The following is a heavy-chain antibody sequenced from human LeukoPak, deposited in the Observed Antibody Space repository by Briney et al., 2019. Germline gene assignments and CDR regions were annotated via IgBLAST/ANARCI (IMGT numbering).Heavy chain of an antibody. V-gene: IGHV3-21*01. CDR3: ARGSSGWSPLYYFDY. Sequence: SGGSLRLSCAASGFTFSSYSMNWVRQAPGKGLEWVSSISSSSSYIYYADSVKGRFTISRDNAKNSLYLQMNSLRAEDTAVYYCARGSSGWSPLYYFDYWGQGTLVTVSS. CDR2: ISSSSSYI. D-gene: IGHD6-19*01. CDR1: GFTFSSYS. J-gene: IGHJ4*02.